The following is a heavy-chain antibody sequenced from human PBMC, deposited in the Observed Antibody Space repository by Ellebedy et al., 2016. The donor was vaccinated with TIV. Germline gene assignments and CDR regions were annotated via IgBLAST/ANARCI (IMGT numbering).Heavy chain of an antibody. CDR3: AREFYSNPDH. J-gene: IGHJ4*02. D-gene: IGHD4-11*01. Sequence: PGGSLRLSFAPSGFTFRDYYMSWIRQAPGKGLEWVSFISTDGDAIKYEDSVKGRFTISRENAKNSLYLQMNSLRAEDTAVYFCAREFYSNPDHWGQGTLVTVSS. CDR1: GFTFRDYY. CDR2: ISTDGDAI. V-gene: IGHV3-11*01.